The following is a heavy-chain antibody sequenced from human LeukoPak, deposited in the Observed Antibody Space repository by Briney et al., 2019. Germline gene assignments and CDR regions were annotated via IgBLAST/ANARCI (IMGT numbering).Heavy chain of an antibody. J-gene: IGHJ4*02. CDR1: GFTFSSYA. V-gene: IGHV3-23*01. D-gene: IGHD3-10*01. CDR3: AKDGDYYYGSGNYYDY. CDR2: ISGSGGRT. Sequence: GGSLRLSCAASGFTFSSYAMSWVRQAPGKGLEWVSDISGSGGRTYYADSVKGRFNISRDNSKNTLHLQMNSLRAEDTAVYYCAKDGDYYYGSGNYYDYWGQGTLVTVSS.